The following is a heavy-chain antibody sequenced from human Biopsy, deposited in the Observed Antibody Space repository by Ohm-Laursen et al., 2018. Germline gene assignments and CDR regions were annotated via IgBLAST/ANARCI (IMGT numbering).Heavy chain of an antibody. J-gene: IGHJ6*02. Sequence: ASVKVSCKASGYTFNTYDINWVRQAAGQGPERMGWINPNSGNTGFAQKFQGRITMTRSTSITTAYMELTNLRSEDTAVYYCAREGAFGDTDAYYGLDVWGLGTTVTVSS. CDR1: GYTFNTYD. CDR2: INPNSGNT. CDR3: AREGAFGDTDAYYGLDV. V-gene: IGHV1-8*01. D-gene: IGHD3-16*01.